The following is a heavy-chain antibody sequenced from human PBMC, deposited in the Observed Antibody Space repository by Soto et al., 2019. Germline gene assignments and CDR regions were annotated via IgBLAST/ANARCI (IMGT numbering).Heavy chain of an antibody. CDR3: ATRSGGSYPQGVCYYYGMDV. D-gene: IGHD2-15*01. V-gene: IGHV5-51*01. CDR2: IYPGDSDT. CDR1: GYSFTSYW. Sequence: GESLKISCKGSGYSFTSYWIGWVRQMPGKGLEWMGIIYPGDSDTRYSPSFQGQVTISADKSISTAYLQWSSLKASDTAMYYCATRSGGSYPQGVCYYYGMDVWGQGTTVTVSS. J-gene: IGHJ6*02.